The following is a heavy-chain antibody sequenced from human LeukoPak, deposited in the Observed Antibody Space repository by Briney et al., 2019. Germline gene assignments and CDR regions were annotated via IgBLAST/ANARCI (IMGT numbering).Heavy chain of an antibody. D-gene: IGHD3-10*01. Sequence: GGSLRLSCAASGLTFSTYAMSWVRQAPGKGLEWVSVITGSGDSTYYADSVKGRFTISRDNSKNTLYLQMNSLKTEDTAVYYCTTEDVPARDNTYYYGSGSPPSDYWGQGTLVTVSS. CDR2: ITGSGDST. J-gene: IGHJ4*02. CDR3: TTEDVPARDNTYYYGSGSPPSDY. CDR1: GLTFSTYA. V-gene: IGHV3-23*01.